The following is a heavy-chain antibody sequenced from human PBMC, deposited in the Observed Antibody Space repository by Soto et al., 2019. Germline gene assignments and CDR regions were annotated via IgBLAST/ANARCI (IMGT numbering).Heavy chain of an antibody. J-gene: IGHJ6*03. CDR1: GFTFSSYS. CDR3: ARDTTPYYDFWSGYYTSSYYYYMDV. Sequence: GGSQRLSCAASGFTFSSYSMNWVRQAPGKGLEWVSSISSSSSYIYYADSVKGRFTISRDNAKNSLYLQMNSLRAEDTAVYYCARDTTPYYDFWSGYYTSSYYYYMDVWGKGTTVTVSS. D-gene: IGHD3-3*01. CDR2: ISSSSSYI. V-gene: IGHV3-21*01.